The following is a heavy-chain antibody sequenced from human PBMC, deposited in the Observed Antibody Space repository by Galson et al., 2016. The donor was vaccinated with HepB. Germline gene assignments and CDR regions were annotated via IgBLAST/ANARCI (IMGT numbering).Heavy chain of an antibody. CDR1: GFTFSSYA. CDR3: AKERLVRRIFDH. CDR2: ISGSGGST. V-gene: IGHV3-23*01. D-gene: IGHD1-1*01. Sequence: SLRLSCAASGFTFSSYAMSWVRQAPGKGLEWVSAISGSGGSTYYADSVQGRFTISRDNSNNTLYLQMNGLRAEDTAVYYCAKERLVRRIFDHWGQGTLLTVSS. J-gene: IGHJ4*02.